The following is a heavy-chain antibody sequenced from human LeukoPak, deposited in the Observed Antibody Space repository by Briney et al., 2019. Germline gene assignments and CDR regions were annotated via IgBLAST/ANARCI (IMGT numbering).Heavy chain of an antibody. Sequence: ASVKVSCKASGYTFTGYYMHWVRQAPGQGLEWMGWINPNSGGTNYAQKFQGRVTMTRDTSTSAVYMELSSLRSEDTAVYYCARDHDFWSGLWGYYFDYWGQGTLVTVSS. V-gene: IGHV1-2*02. CDR1: GYTFTGYY. D-gene: IGHD3-3*01. J-gene: IGHJ4*02. CDR3: ARDHDFWSGLWGYYFDY. CDR2: INPNSGGT.